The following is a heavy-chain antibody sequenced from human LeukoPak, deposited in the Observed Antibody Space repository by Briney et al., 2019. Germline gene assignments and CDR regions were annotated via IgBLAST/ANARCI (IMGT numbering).Heavy chain of an antibody. J-gene: IGHJ5*02. D-gene: IGHD6-13*01. CDR1: GGSISSYY. CDR3: ARESAAGNSGWFDP. V-gene: IGHV4-59*12. CDR2: IYYSGST. Sequence: SSETLSLTCTVSGGSISSYYWSWIRQPPGKGLEWIGYIYYSGSTYYKPSLKSRVTISLDTSKNQFSLKLSSVTAADTAMYYCARESAAGNSGWFDPWGQGTLVTVSS.